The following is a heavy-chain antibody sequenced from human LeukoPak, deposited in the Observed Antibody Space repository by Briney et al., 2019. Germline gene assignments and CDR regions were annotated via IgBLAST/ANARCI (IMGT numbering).Heavy chain of an antibody. CDR1: GGSFSGYY. Sequence: SETLSLTCAVYGGSFSGYYWSWIRQPPGKGLEWIGEINHSGSTNYNPSLKSRVTISVDTSKNQFSLKLSSVTAADTAVYYCARAAGRYYYDSSGYYHYFDYWGQGTLVTVSS. V-gene: IGHV4-34*01. CDR2: INHSGST. D-gene: IGHD3-22*01. J-gene: IGHJ4*02. CDR3: ARAAGRYYYDSSGYYHYFDY.